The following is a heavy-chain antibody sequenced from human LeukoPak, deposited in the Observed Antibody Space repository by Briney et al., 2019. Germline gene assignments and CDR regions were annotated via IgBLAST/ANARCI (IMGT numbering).Heavy chain of an antibody. CDR2: INPDGRDT. CDR3: TSWGDTTAEYFQR. V-gene: IGHV3-7*01. CDR1: GFTFNRFW. J-gene: IGHJ1*01. D-gene: IGHD2-21*02. Sequence: GWSLRLSCVVSGFTFNRFWMNWVRQAPGKGRVGVAHINPDGRDTYYVDSVKGRFTISRDNAQNSMYLQMNSLRVEDTAVYYCTSWGDTTAEYFQRWGQGTLVTVSS.